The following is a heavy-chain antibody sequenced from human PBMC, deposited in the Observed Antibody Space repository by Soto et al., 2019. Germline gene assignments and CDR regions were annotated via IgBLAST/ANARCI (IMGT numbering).Heavy chain of an antibody. V-gene: IGHV4-34*01. D-gene: IGHD2-15*01. Sequence: SEALSLSYAVFCGYFSDFYWSWIRQPPGKGPEQIGEINHNGSTNYNTTLKSRVTISVDTSKNQFSLKLSSVTAADTAVYYCARGLRYCRGGGSCYPGSPYYYYYGMDVWGQGTTVTVSS. CDR1: CGYFSDFY. J-gene: IGHJ6*02. CDR3: ARGLRYCRGGGSCYPGSPYYYYYGMDV. CDR2: INHNGST.